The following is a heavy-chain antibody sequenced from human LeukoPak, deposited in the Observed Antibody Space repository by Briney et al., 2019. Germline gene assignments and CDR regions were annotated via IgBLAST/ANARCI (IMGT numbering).Heavy chain of an antibody. CDR3: SRGGYGIPFDY. V-gene: IGHV4-59*01. D-gene: IGHD1-14*01. J-gene: IGHJ4*02. CDR2: VYNSGST. CDR1: VGSISGYY. Sequence: LETLSLTCTVSVGSISGYYWSWIRQPPRKGQEWIGYVYNSGSTRYNSSLKSRVAISLDTSKNQFSLKLSSVTAADTAVYYCSRGGYGIPFDYWGQGTLVTVSS.